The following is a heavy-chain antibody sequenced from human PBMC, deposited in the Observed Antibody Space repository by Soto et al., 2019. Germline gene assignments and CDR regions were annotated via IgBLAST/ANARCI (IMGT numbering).Heavy chain of an antibody. Sequence: PSETLSLTCTVSGGSISSSSYYWGWIRQPPGKGLEWIGSIYSGSTYYNPSLKSRVTISVDTSKNHFSLKLRSVTAADTAVYYCARHLDYDDTTGYYYFDYWGQGTLVTVS. D-gene: IGHD3-22*01. V-gene: IGHV4-39*01. CDR2: IYSGST. J-gene: IGHJ4*02. CDR3: ARHLDYDDTTGYYYFDY. CDR1: GGSISSSSYY.